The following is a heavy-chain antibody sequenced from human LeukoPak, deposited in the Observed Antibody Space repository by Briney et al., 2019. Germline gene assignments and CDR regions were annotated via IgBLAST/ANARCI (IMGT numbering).Heavy chain of an antibody. D-gene: IGHD3-9*01. CDR3: AREEDFDWPHFDY. J-gene: IGHJ4*02. CDR1: GFTFSSYS. V-gene: IGHV3-48*01. Sequence: SGGSLRLSCAASGFTFSSYSMNWVRQAPGKGLEWVSYISSSSSTIYYADSVKGRFTISRDNAKNSLYLQMNSLRAEDTAVYYCAREEDFDWPHFDYWGQGTLVTVSS. CDR2: ISSSSSTI.